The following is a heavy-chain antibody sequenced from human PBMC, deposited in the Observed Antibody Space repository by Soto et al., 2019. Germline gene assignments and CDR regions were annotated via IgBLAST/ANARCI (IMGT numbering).Heavy chain of an antibody. V-gene: IGHV3-23*01. Sequence: GGSLRLSCAASGFTFSSYAMSWVRQAPGKGLEWVSAISGSGGSTYYADSVKGRFTISRDNSKNTLYLQMNSLRAEDTAVYYCAKTLKDILTGYWYFDYWGQGTLVTVSS. CDR2: ISGSGGST. CDR3: AKTLKDILTGYWYFDY. J-gene: IGHJ4*02. CDR1: GFTFSSYA. D-gene: IGHD3-9*01.